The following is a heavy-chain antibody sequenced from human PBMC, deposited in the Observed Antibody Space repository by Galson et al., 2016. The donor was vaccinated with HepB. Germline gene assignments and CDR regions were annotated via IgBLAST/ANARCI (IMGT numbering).Heavy chain of an antibody. V-gene: IGHV3-53*01. D-gene: IGHD3-22*01. J-gene: IGHJ3*02. CDR2: IFTGGST. CDR3: ARDQYYDSAFDI. CDR1: GFTVSTNY. Sequence: SLRLSCAASGFTVSTNYMTWVRQAPGKGLEWLSLIFTGGSTYYADSVQGRFTISRDNSKNTLYLQMDSLRAEDTAVYFCARDQYYDSAFDIWGQGTMVTVSS.